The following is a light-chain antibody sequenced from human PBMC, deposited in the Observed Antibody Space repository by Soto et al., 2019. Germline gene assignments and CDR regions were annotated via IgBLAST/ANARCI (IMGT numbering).Light chain of an antibody. J-gene: IGLJ1*01. CDR3: GSYTSSSTLYV. Sequence: QSALTQPASVSGSPGQSITIYCTGTSSDVGGSNYVSWYQQHPGKAPKLMIYDVSNRPSGVSNRFSGSKSANTASLTISGLQAEDEADYYCGSYTSSSTLYVFGTGTKLTVL. CDR2: DVS. V-gene: IGLV2-14*01. CDR1: SSDVGGSNY.